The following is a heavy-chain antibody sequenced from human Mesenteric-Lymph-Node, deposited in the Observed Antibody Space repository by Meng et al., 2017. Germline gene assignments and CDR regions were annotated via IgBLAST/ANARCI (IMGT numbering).Heavy chain of an antibody. Sequence: QVQLVESGGGLVQPGRSVRRSCVASGLSFNTHARHWVRQAPGKGLEWVAVISYDGTNKYYADSVMGRFTISRDNSKSTLFLQMNSLRAEDTAMYYCMSEIRKAPTGTDYWGQGTLVTVSS. CDR3: MSEIRKAPTGTDY. V-gene: IGHV3-30-3*01. D-gene: IGHD6-13*01. J-gene: IGHJ4*02. CDR2: ISYDGTNK. CDR1: GLSFNTHA.